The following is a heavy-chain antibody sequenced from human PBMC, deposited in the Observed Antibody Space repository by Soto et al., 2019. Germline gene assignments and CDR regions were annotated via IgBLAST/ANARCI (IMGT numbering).Heavy chain of an antibody. D-gene: IGHD2-2*01. J-gene: IGHJ6*02. Sequence: GASVKVSCKASGYTFTGYYIHCVRQSPGQGLEWMGWINPNSGGTNYAQKFQGRVTMTRDTSISTAYMELSSLRSDDTAVYYCARPTGYQLPPMDVWGQGTTVTVSS. CDR3: ARPTGYQLPPMDV. CDR2: INPNSGGT. V-gene: IGHV1-2*02. CDR1: GYTFTGYY.